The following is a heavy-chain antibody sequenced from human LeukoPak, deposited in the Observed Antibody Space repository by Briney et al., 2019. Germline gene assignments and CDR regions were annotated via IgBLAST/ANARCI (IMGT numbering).Heavy chain of an antibody. CDR3: ARDRKSLPGEWSAFDY. D-gene: IGHD3-16*01. CDR2: ISSSSSYI. V-gene: IGHV3-21*01. J-gene: IGHJ4*02. CDR1: GFTFSCYS. Sequence: GGSLRLSCAASGFTFSCYSMNWVRQAPGKGLEWVSSISSSSSYIYYADSVKGRFTISRDNAKNSLYLQMNSLRAEDTAVYYCARDRKSLPGEWSAFDYWGQGTLVTVSS.